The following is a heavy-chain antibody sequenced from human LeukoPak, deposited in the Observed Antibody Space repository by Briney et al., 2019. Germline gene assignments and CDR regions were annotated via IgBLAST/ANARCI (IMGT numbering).Heavy chain of an antibody. J-gene: IGHJ4*02. V-gene: IGHV1-69*05. Sequence: SVKVSCKASGGTFSSYAISWVRQAPGQGLEWMGRIIPIFGTANYAQKFQGRVTITTDESTSTAYMELSSLRSEDTAVYYCARDSAPQQQYVLRYFDYWGRGTLVTVSS. CDR1: GGTFSSYA. CDR3: ARDSAPQQQYVLRYFDY. D-gene: IGHD6-13*01. CDR2: IIPIFGTA.